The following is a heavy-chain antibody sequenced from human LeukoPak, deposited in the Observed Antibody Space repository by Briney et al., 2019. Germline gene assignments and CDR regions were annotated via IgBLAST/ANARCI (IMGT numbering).Heavy chain of an antibody. J-gene: IGHJ6*02. CDR2: IYYSGST. Sequence: SETLSLTCTVSGGSISSYYWSWIRQPPGKGLEWIGYIYYSGSTNYNPSLKSRVTISVDTSKNQFSLKLSSVTAADTAVYYCARCPPLRSYYYGMDVWGQGTTVTVSS. CDR3: ARCPPLRSYYYGMDV. V-gene: IGHV4-59*08. CDR1: GGSISSYY.